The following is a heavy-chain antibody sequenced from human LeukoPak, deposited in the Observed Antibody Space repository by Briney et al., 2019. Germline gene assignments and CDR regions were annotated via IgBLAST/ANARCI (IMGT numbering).Heavy chain of an antibody. D-gene: IGHD2-15*01. CDR1: GFTFSSYA. CDR3: AKAPGCSGGSCYYYYYMDV. J-gene: IGHJ6*03. V-gene: IGHV3-30*02. CDR2: IRYIGSDK. Sequence: GGSLRLSCAASGFTFSSYAMSWVRQAPGKGLEWVAFIRYIGSDKYYADSVKGRFTISRDNSKNTLYLQMNSLRAEDTAVYYCAKAPGCSGGSCYYYYYMDVWDKGTTVTVSS.